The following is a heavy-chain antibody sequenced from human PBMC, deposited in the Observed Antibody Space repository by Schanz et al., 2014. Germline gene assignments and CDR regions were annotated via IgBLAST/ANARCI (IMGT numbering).Heavy chain of an antibody. V-gene: IGHV1-69*02. Sequence: QVQLVQSGAEVKKPGSSVKVSCKASGGTFSSYSISWVRQASGQGLEWMGRIIPILGIATYAQKFQGRLTITADKSTSTAYMELSSLRSDDTAVYYCARGGGTEDVFDIWGQGTILTVSS. J-gene: IGHJ3*02. CDR1: GGTFSSYS. D-gene: IGHD1-1*01. CDR3: ARGGGTEDVFDI. CDR2: IIPILGIA.